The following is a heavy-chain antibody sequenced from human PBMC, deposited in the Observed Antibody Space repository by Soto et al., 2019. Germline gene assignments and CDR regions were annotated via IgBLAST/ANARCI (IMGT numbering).Heavy chain of an antibody. Sequence: QVQLQESGPGLAKPSQTLSLTCTVSGGSISSGGYYWSWIRQHPGKGLEWIGYIYYSGSTYYNPSLRIRVTISEDTSKNPFSLKLTSVTAADTAVYYCARVNNGVRVHFDYWGQGTLVTVSS. V-gene: IGHV4-31*03. D-gene: IGHD1-20*01. CDR3: ARVNNGVRVHFDY. CDR1: GGSISSGGYY. CDR2: IYYSGST. J-gene: IGHJ4*02.